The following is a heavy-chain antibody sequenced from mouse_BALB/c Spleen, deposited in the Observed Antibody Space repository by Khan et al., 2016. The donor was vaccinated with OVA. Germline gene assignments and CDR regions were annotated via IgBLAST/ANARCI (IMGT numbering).Heavy chain of an antibody. CDR3: ARGNRDFDY. D-gene: IGHD2-1*01. V-gene: IGHV9-3-1*01. J-gene: IGHJ2*01. Sequence: QIQLVQSGPELKKPGETVKISCKASGYSFTNYVMNWVKQAPGKGLKWMGWINTYIGEPIYSDDFKGRFAFSLETSASTASLQINNLKNDDTATYFCARGNRDFDYWGQGTTLTVSS. CDR1: GYSFTNYV. CDR2: INTYIGEP.